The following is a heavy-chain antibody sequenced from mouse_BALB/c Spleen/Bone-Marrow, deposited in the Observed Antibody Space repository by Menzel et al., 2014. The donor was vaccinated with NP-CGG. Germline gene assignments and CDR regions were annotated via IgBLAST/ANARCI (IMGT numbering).Heavy chain of an antibody. CDR3: ARHAYYDQTEVSFVY. CDR1: GFSFSNYG. D-gene: IGHD2-4*01. J-gene: IGHJ3*01. V-gene: IGHV5-9-2*01. Sequence: VESGGGLVMSGGSLKLSCAASGFSFSNYGMSWVRQTPEKRLEWVATISGDGRYTFYSDSVRGRFTISRDNAKYXLYLQLSSLRSADTALYYCARHAYYDQTEVSFVYWGQGTLVTVSA. CDR2: ISGDGRYT.